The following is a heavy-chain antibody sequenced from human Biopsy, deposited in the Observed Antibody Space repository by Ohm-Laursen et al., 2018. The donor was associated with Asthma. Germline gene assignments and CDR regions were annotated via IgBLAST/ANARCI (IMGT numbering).Heavy chain of an antibody. Sequence: ESLKISCKTSGYIFTSYWIGWVRQMPGKGLEWMAIIFPDDSDTIYSPSFQGQVTISADKSISTVYLQWSSLKASDTAKYYCARLPYGSGSFFDFWGRGTLVTASS. CDR3: ARLPYGSGSFFDF. D-gene: IGHD3-10*01. V-gene: IGHV5-51*01. J-gene: IGHJ4*02. CDR2: IFPDDSDT. CDR1: GYIFTSYW.